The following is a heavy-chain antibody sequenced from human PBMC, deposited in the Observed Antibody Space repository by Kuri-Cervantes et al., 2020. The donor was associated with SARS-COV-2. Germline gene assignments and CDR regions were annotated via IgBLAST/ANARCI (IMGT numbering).Heavy chain of an antibody. CDR3: ARGGGDYGSGKGKKTPPRGHYYYGMDV. D-gene: IGHD3-10*01. CDR2: INHSGST. CDR1: GGSFSGYY. Sequence: SQTLSLTCAVYGGSFSGYYWSWIRQPPGKGLEWIGEINHSGSTNYIPSLKSRVTISVDTSKNQFSLKLSSVTAADTAVYYCARGGGDYGSGKGKKTPPRGHYYYGMDVWGQGTTVTVSS. J-gene: IGHJ6*02. V-gene: IGHV4-34*01.